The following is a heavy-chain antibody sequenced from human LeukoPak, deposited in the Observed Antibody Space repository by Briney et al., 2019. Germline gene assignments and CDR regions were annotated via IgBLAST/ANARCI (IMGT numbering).Heavy chain of an antibody. CDR2: IYYSGST. Sequence: SETLSLTCTVSGGSISSYYWSWIRQPPGKGLEWIGSIYYSGSTNYNPSLKSRVTISVDTSQNQFSLKLSSVTAADTAVYYCARDRRGSSGYYFHYWGQGTLVTVSS. CDR1: GGSISSYY. CDR3: ARDRRGSSGYYFHY. D-gene: IGHD3-22*01. V-gene: IGHV4-59*12. J-gene: IGHJ4*02.